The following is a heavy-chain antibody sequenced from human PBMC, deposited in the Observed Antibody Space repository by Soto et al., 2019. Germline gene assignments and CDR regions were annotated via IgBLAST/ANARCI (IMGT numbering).Heavy chain of an antibody. CDR3: ARAKYQLLLPRYWFDP. D-gene: IGHD2-2*01. J-gene: IGHJ5*02. CDR2: INAGNGNT. Sequence: GASVKVSCKSSGYTFTSYAMHCVRQAPGQRLEWMGWINAGNGNTKYSQKFQGRVTITRDTSASTAYMELSSLRSEDTAVYYCARAKYQLLLPRYWFDPWGQGTLVTVSS. V-gene: IGHV1-3*01. CDR1: GYTFTSYA.